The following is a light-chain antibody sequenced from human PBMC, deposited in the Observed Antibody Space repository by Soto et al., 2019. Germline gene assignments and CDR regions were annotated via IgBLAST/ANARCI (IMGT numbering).Light chain of an antibody. V-gene: IGKV3-11*01. CDR1: QSVSLS. CDR2: DAS. J-gene: IGKJ1*01. Sequence: EIVLTQSPATLSLSPGGRATLSCRASQSVSLSLAWYQQKPGQAPRLLIYDASKRASGFPARFSGSGSGTDFTLTISSLEPEDFAVYYCQERTGWPPWTFVQGTKVDTK. CDR3: QERTGWPPWT.